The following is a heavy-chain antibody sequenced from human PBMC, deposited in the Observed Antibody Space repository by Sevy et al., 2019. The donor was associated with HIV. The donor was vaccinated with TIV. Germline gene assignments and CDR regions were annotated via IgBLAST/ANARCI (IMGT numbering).Heavy chain of an antibody. CDR2: IKSDGNEK. CDR1: GFSITSYW. J-gene: IGHJ4*02. V-gene: IGHV3-7*01. Sequence: GGSLRLSCAASGFSITSYWMDWVRQGPGKGLEWVANIKSDGNEKYYVNSVKGLFTISRDNAMNAVFLQMDSLTVEDTGVYYCARDRDAYYGGNPLDSWGQGTLVTVSS. CDR3: ARDRDAYYGGNPLDS. D-gene: IGHD4-17*01.